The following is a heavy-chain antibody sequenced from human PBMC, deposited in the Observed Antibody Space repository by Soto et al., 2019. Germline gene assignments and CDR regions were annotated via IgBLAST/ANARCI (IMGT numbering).Heavy chain of an antibody. CDR3: ARDRGYYREGPDVDY. J-gene: IGHJ4*02. D-gene: IGHD1-26*01. V-gene: IGHV4-61*01. CDR1: GGSVSSGSYY. CDR2: IYYSGST. Sequence: QVQLQESGPGLVKPSETLSLTCTVSGGSVSSGSYYWSWIRQPPGKGLEWIGYIYYSGSTNYNPSLKIRVTISVDTSKNQFALKLSSVTAADTAVYYCARDRGYYREGPDVDYWGQGTLVTVSS.